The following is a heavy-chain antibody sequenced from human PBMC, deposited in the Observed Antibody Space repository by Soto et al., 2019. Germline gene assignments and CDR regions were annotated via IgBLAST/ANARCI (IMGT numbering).Heavy chain of an antibody. CDR2: IIPIFGTA. CDR1: GGTFRSYA. Sequence: ASVKVACKASGGTFRSYAISWVRQAPVQGLEWMGGIIPIFGTANYAQKFQGRVTITADESTSTAYMELSSLRSEDTAVYYCARDQNYYYYCMDAWGQGTTGTVSS. J-gene: IGHJ6*02. V-gene: IGHV1-69*13. CDR3: ARDQNYYYYCMDA.